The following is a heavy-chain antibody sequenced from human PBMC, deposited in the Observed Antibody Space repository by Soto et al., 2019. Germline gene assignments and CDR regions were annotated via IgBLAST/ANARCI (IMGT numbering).Heavy chain of an antibody. Sequence: SETLSLTCSVSGGSISSRSHYWSWIRHHPGKGLEWIGYMHYTGNTYYNPSLKSRVTISVDPSKNQFSLRLTSVTAADTAVYYCARYYHDSGGYFYDFWGQGTLVTVSS. CDR1: GGSISSRSHY. V-gene: IGHV4-31*03. CDR3: ARYYHDSGGYFYDF. D-gene: IGHD3-22*01. J-gene: IGHJ4*02. CDR2: MHYTGNT.